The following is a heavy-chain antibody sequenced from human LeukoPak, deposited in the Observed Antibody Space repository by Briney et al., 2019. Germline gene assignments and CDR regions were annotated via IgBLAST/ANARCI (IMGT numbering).Heavy chain of an antibody. Sequence: GASVKVSCKASGYTFTSYAMNWVRQAPGQGLEWMGWINTNPGNPTYAQGFTGRFVFSLDTSVSKPYLQIISPKAADHPGYYCSSATSGSYDFDYWGQGTLVTVSS. V-gene: IGHV7-4-1*02. CDR2: INTNPGNP. CDR1: GYTFTSYA. D-gene: IGHD1-26*01. CDR3: SSATSGSYDFDY. J-gene: IGHJ4*02.